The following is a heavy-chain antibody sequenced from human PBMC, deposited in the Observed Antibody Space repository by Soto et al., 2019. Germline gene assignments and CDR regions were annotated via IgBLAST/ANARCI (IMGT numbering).Heavy chain of an antibody. CDR1: GFTFSSYS. CDR2: ISSSSSTI. J-gene: IGHJ5*02. D-gene: IGHD5-12*01. V-gene: IGHV3-48*02. Sequence: EVQLVESGGGLVQPGGSLRLSCAASGFTFSSYSMNCVRQAPGKGLEWVSYISSSSSTIYYADSVKGRFTISRDNAKNSLYLQMNSLRDEDTAVYYCARGNAPGRLFDPWGQGTLVTVSS. CDR3: ARGNAPGRLFDP.